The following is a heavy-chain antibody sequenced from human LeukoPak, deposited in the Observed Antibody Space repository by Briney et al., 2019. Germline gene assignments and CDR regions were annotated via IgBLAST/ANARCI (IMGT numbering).Heavy chain of an antibody. Sequence: PSETLSLICTVSGGSISSYYWSWIRQSPGKGLEWIGYIYDSGSINYSPSLKSRVTISVDTSKNHCSLRLSSVTAADTAVYYCARGIAEGNWFDPWGQGTRVTVSS. J-gene: IGHJ5*02. CDR2: IYDSGSI. CDR3: ARGIAEGNWFDP. V-gene: IGHV4-59*01. CDR1: GGSISSYY. D-gene: IGHD6-13*01.